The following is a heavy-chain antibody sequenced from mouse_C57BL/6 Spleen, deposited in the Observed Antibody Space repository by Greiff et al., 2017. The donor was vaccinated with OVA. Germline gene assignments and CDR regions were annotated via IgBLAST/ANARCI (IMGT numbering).Heavy chain of an antibody. CDR1: GYTFTDYN. D-gene: IGHD1-1*01. Sequence: VQLQQSGPELVKPGASVKMSCKASGYTFTDYNMHWVKQSHGKSLEWIGYINPNNGGTSYNQKFKGKATLTVNKSSSTAYMELRSLTSEDSAVYYCARERGLRYYFDYWGQGTTLTVSS. CDR3: ARERGLRYYFDY. CDR2: INPNNGGT. J-gene: IGHJ2*01. V-gene: IGHV1-22*01.